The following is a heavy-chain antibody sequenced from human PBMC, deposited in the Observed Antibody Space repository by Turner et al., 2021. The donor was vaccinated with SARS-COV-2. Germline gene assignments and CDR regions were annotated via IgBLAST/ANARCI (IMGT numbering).Heavy chain of an antibody. Sequence: QLPLQESGPGPVKPSETLSLTCTVSGGSISSSSYYWGWILQPPGKVLEWSGSIYYSGSTYYNPSLKSRVTISVDTSKNQFYLKLSSVTAADTAVYYCARLDYDSSGYYSSGFDYWGQGTLVTVSS. CDR3: ARLDYDSSGYYSSGFDY. CDR2: IYYSGST. J-gene: IGHJ4*02. D-gene: IGHD3-22*01. V-gene: IGHV4-39*01. CDR1: GGSISSSSYY.